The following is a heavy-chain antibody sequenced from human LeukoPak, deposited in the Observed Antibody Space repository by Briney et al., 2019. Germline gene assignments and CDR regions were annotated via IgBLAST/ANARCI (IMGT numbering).Heavy chain of an antibody. V-gene: IGHV4-59*01. D-gene: IGHD6-19*01. CDR1: GGSISSYY. J-gene: IGHJ4*02. Sequence: PSETLSLTCTVSGGSISSYYWSWIRQPPGKGLEWIGYIYYSGSTNYNPSLKSRITISVDTSKNQFSLKLSSVTAADTAVYYCARESSGWRYDYWGQGTLVTVSS. CDR2: IYYSGST. CDR3: ARESSGWRYDY.